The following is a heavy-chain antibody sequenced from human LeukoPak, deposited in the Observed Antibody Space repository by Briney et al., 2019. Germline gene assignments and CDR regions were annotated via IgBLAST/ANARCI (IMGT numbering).Heavy chain of an antibody. Sequence: GGSLRLSCAASGFTFNSYSMNWVRQAPGKGLEWVSFISSSSSYIYYADSVKGRFTISRDNSKNTLYLQMNSLRAEDTAVYYCARAKVSGDSLDYWGQGTLVTVSS. D-gene: IGHD2-21*02. J-gene: IGHJ4*02. CDR1: GFTFNSYS. V-gene: IGHV3-21*01. CDR3: ARAKVSGDSLDY. CDR2: ISSSSSYI.